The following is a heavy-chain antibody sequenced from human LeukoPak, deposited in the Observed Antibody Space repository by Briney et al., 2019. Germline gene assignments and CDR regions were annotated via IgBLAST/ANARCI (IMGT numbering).Heavy chain of an antibody. Sequence: PGGSLRLSCAASGFTFSSYAMSWVRQAPGKGLEWVSAISGSGGSTYYADSVKGRFTISRDNSKNTLYLQMNSLRPEDTAVYYCAKDKYSSTSIDWWGPGTLVTVSS. D-gene: IGHD6-13*01. CDR2: ISGSGGST. J-gene: IGHJ4*02. V-gene: IGHV3-23*01. CDR1: GFTFSSYA. CDR3: AKDKYSSTSIDW.